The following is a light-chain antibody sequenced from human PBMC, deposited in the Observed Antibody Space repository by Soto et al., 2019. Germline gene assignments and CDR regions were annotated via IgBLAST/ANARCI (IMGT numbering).Light chain of an antibody. Sequence: EIVLTQSPGTLSLSPGERATLSCRASQSVSSSYLAWYQQKPGQAPRLLIYGASSRATGIPDRFSSSGSGTDFTLTISRLEPEDFAVYYCQQYGSPSTFGQGTRLEIK. V-gene: IGKV3-20*01. CDR3: QQYGSPST. CDR2: GAS. J-gene: IGKJ5*01. CDR1: QSVSSSY.